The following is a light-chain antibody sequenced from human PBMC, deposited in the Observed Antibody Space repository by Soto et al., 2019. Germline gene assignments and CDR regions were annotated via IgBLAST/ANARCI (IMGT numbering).Light chain of an antibody. CDR2: GAS. J-gene: IGKJ1*01. CDR1: QSVSSD. V-gene: IGKV3-15*01. CDR3: QQYNNWPLT. Sequence: EIVMTQSLATLSVSPGERATLSCRASQSVSSDLAWYQQKPGQAPRLLIYGASTRATGIPARFSGSGSGTEFTLTISSLQSEDFAVYYCQQYNNWPLTFGQGTKVEI.